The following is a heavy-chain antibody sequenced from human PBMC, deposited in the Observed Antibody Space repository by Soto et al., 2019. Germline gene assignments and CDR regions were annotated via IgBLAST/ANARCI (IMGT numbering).Heavy chain of an antibody. CDR2: IIPIFGTA. CDR1: GGTFCSYA. CDR3: ARSFGEPYTAPPRMDV. Sequence: QVQLVQSGAEVKKPGSSVKVSCKASGGTFCSYAISWVRQARGQGLEWMGGIIPIFGTANYAQKFQGRVTITADESTSTAYMELSSLRSEDTAVYYCARSFGEPYTAPPRMDVWGQGTTVTVSS. V-gene: IGHV1-69*01. J-gene: IGHJ6*02. D-gene: IGHD3-10*01.